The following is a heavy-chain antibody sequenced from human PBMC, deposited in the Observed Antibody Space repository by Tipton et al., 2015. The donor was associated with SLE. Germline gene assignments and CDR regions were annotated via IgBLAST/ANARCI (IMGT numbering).Heavy chain of an antibody. CDR1: GGTFSSYA. Sequence: QSGAEVKKPGSSAKVSCKASGGTFSSYAISWVRQAPGQGLEWMGGIIPIFGTANYAQKFQGRVTITADESTSTAYMELSSLRSEDTAVYYCASPSYYYDSSGYSPFDYWGQGTLVTVSS. CDR3: ASPSYYYDSSGYSPFDY. J-gene: IGHJ4*02. V-gene: IGHV1-69*01. CDR2: IIPIFGTA. D-gene: IGHD3-22*01.